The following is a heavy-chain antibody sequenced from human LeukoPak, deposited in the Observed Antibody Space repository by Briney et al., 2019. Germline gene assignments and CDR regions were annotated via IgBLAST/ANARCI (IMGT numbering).Heavy chain of an antibody. J-gene: IGHJ4*02. CDR2: INHSGST. CDR1: GGSFRGYY. D-gene: IGHD6-13*01. V-gene: IGHV4-34*01. CDR3: ARGLQGILDY. Sequence: SETLSLTCAVYGGSFRGYYWSWIRQPPGKGLEWIGEINHSGSTNYNPSLKSRVTISVDTSKNQFSLKLSSVTAADTAVYYCARGLQGILDYWGQGTLVTVSS.